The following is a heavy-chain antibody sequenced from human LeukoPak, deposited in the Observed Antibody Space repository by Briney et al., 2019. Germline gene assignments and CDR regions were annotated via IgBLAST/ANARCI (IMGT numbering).Heavy chain of an antibody. CDR2: IYHSGSA. D-gene: IGHD3-10*01. J-gene: IGHJ6*03. V-gene: IGHV4-38-2*02. CDR1: GYSISSGYF. CDR3: AREGKITMVRGVIRYYYMDV. Sequence: SETLSLTCTVSGYSISSGYFWGWIRQPPGKGLECIGTIYHSGSAYYNPSLKSRVTISVDTSKNQFSLKLSSVTAADTAVYYCAREGKITMVRGVIRYYYMDVWGKGTTVTISS.